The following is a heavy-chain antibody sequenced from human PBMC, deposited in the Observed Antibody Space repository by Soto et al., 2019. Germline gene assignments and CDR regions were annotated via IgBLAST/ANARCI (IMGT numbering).Heavy chain of an antibody. Sequence: QVQLQESGPGLVKPSETLSLTCTVSGGSISSDYWSWIRQPPGKGLEWIGYMYYSRSTNYNPSLMSRVTISVDTSKSQFSLMLSSVTAADTAVYYCARSTSTGYFDYWGQGTLVTVSS. CDR2: MYYSRST. J-gene: IGHJ4*02. V-gene: IGHV4-59*08. CDR1: GGSISSDY. CDR3: ARSTSTGYFDY.